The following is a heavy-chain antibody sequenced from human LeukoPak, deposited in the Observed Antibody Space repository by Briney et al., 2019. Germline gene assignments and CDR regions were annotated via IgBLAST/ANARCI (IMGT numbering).Heavy chain of an antibody. V-gene: IGHV4-4*02. CDR3: ARPFHTTCDAFDI. Sequence: SETLSLTCAVSGGSISSSNWWSWVRQPPGKGLEWIGEIYHSGSTNYNPSLKSRVTISVDKSRNQFSLKLSSVTAADTAVYYCARPFHTTCDAFDIWGQGTMVTVSS. D-gene: IGHD1-26*01. J-gene: IGHJ3*02. CDR1: GGSISSSNW. CDR2: IYHSGST.